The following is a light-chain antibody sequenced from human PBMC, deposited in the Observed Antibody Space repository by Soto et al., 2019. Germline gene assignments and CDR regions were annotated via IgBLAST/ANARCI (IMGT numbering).Light chain of an antibody. V-gene: IGKV1-27*01. CDR2: AAS. Sequence: DIQTTQSPSSLSVSVGDRVTLTCRASQGIGNYLAWYQQKPGKVPKLLIYAASTLHSGVPSRFSGSGSGTAFTLTILSLQPEDVSTYYCQKYNRAPWTFGQGTKVEIK. CDR1: QGIGNY. CDR3: QKYNRAPWT. J-gene: IGKJ1*01.